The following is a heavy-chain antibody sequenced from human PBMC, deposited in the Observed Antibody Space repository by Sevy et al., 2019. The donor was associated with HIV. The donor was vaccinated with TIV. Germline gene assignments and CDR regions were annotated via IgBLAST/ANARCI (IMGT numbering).Heavy chain of an antibody. V-gene: IGHV3-21*01. CDR1: GFTFSSYS. J-gene: IGHJ6*02. CDR3: ARGCSSTSCYTHYYYYYGMDV. Sequence: GGSLRLSCAASGFTFSSYSMTWVRQAPGKGLEWVSSISSSSSYIYYADSVKGRFTISRDNAKNSLYLQMNSLRAEDTAVYYCARGCSSTSCYTHYYYYYGMDVWGQGTTVTVSS. D-gene: IGHD2-2*02. CDR2: ISSSSSYI.